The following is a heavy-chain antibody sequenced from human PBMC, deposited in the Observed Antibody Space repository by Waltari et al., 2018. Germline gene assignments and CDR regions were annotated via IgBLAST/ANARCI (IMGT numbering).Heavy chain of an antibody. D-gene: IGHD2-21*02. CDR1: GFIVSTNY. CDR2: IYNEGTK. CDR3: ATDGDGDCSLCLAQ. J-gene: IGHJ4*02. Sequence: EVQLVESGGGVIQPGGSLRLSCAASGFIVSTNYMSWVRQAPGKGLGGGSGIYNEGTKRYADSVKGRFTVSRDNSKKMVHLQMDSLRAEDTAVYYCATDGDGDCSLCLAQWGQGTLVTVSS. V-gene: IGHV3-53*01.